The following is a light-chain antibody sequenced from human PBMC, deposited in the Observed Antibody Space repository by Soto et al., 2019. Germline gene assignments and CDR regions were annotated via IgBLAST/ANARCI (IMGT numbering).Light chain of an antibody. CDR3: QQYHNWPPIT. J-gene: IGKJ5*01. Sequence: VLTQSPATLSLSPGGRATLSCRASQSVGLSLAWYQQKPGQAPRLLIYGASTRATGIPARFSGSGSGTEFTLTISNLQSEDFAVYFCQQYHNWPPITFGQGTRLEIK. CDR1: QSVGLS. CDR2: GAS. V-gene: IGKV3D-15*01.